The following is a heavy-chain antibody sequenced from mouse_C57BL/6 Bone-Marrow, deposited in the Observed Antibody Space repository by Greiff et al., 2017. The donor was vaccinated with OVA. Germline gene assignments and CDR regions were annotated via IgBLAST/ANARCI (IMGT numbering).Heavy chain of an antibody. J-gene: IGHJ2*01. V-gene: IGHV1-59*01. CDR2: IDPSDSYT. Sequence: QVQLQQPGAELVRPGPSVKLSCKASGYTFTSYWMHWVKQRPGQGLEWIGVIDPSDSYTNYNQKFKGKATLTVDTSSSTAYMQLSSLTSEDSAVYYCAKNFYGSGCTFDYWGQGTTLTVSS. D-gene: IGHD1-1*01. CDR3: AKNFYGSGCTFDY. CDR1: GYTFTSYW.